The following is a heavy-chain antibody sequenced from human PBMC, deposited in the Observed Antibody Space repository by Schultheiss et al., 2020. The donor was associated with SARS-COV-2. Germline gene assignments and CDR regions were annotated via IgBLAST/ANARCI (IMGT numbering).Heavy chain of an antibody. CDR3: ARRVAVAGTDY. CDR1: GGSFSGYY. CDR2: IYTSGST. Sequence: SETLSLTCAVYGGSFSGYYWSWIRQPAGKGLEWIGRIYTSGSTNYNPSLKSRVTISVDTSKNQFSLKLSSVTAADTAVYYCARRVAVAGTDYWGQGTLVTVSS. J-gene: IGHJ4*02. D-gene: IGHD6-19*01. V-gene: IGHV4-59*10.